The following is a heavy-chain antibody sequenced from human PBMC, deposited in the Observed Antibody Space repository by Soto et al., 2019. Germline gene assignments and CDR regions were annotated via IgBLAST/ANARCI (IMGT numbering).Heavy chain of an antibody. V-gene: IGHV1-2*04. CDR3: ARERAYCGGDCYKDAFDI. J-gene: IGHJ3*02. D-gene: IGHD2-21*01. Sequence: ASVKVSCKASGYTFTGYYMHWVRQAPGQGLEWMGWINPNSGGTNCAQKFQGWVTMTRDTSISTAYMELSRLRSDDTAVYYCARERAYCGGDCYKDAFDIWGQGIMVTVSS. CDR2: INPNSGGT. CDR1: GYTFTGYY.